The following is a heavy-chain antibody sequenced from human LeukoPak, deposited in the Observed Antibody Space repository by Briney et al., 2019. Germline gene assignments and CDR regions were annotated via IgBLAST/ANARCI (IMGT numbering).Heavy chain of an antibody. CDR1: GGTFSGYY. V-gene: IGHV4-59*01. D-gene: IGHD3-3*01. J-gene: IGHJ5*02. Sequence: MSSETLSLTCAVYGGTFSGYYWSWIRQPPGKGLEWIGYIYYSGSTNYNPSLKSRVTISVDTSKNQFSLKLSSVTAADTAVYYCARGFSNWFDPWGQGTLVTVSS. CDR2: IYYSGST. CDR3: ARGFSNWFDP.